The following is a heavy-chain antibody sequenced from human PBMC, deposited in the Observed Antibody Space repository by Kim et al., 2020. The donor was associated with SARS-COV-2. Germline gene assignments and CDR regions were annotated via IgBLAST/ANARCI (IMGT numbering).Heavy chain of an antibody. CDR3: ARDPSSGWREDAFDI. V-gene: IGHV7-4-1*02. CDR1: GYTFTSYA. CDR2: INTNTGNP. Sequence: ASVKVSCKASGYTFTSYAMNWVRQAPGQGLEWMGWINTNTGNPTYAQGFTGRFVFSLDTSVSTAYLQISSLKAEDTAVYYCARDPSSGWREDAFDIWGQGTMVTVSS. D-gene: IGHD6-19*01. J-gene: IGHJ3*02.